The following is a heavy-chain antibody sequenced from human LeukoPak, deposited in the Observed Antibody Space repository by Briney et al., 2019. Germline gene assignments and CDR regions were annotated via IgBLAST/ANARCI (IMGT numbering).Heavy chain of an antibody. CDR1: GYTFIKYY. Sequence: ASVKVSCKASGYTFIKYYIHWVQQAPGQGLEWMGVIDPSGGRATYAQKFQGRVTVTRDTSTSTLYMELSSLRSEDTAVYFCARDVEMATINYFDYWGQGTLVTVSS. V-gene: IGHV1-46*01. CDR2: IDPSGGRA. J-gene: IGHJ4*02. D-gene: IGHD5-24*01. CDR3: ARDVEMATINYFDY.